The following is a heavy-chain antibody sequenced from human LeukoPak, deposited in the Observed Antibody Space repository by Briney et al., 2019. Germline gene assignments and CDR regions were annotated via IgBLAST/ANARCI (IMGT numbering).Heavy chain of an antibody. CDR3: ATPAPFQRQTPFDY. Sequence: SVKVSCKASGGTFSSYAISWVRQAPGQGLEWMGRIIPILGIANYAQKFQGRVTITADKSTSTAYMELSSLRSEDTAVYYCATPAPFQRQTPFDYWGQGTLVTVSS. J-gene: IGHJ4*02. V-gene: IGHV1-69*04. D-gene: IGHD2-2*01. CDR1: GGTFSSYA. CDR2: IIPILGIA.